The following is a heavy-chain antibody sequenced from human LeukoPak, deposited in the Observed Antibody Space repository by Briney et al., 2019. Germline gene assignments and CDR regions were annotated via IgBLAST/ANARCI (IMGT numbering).Heavy chain of an antibody. Sequence: GGSLRLSCAASGFTFSSYGMHWVRQAPGKGLEWVAFIRYDGSNKYYADSVKGRFTISRDNAKNSLYLQMNSLRAEDTAVYYCARDGVLRFLEWLFPHMDVWGKGTTVTVSS. CDR3: ARDGVLRFLEWLFPHMDV. CDR2: IRYDGSNK. CDR1: GFTFSSYG. D-gene: IGHD3-3*01. J-gene: IGHJ6*03. V-gene: IGHV3-30*02.